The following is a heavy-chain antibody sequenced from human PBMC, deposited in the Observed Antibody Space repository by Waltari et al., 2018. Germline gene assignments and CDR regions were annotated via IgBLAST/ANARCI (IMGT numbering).Heavy chain of an antibody. CDR3: ARQDVVLMAAAPTHFDH. Sequence: QVQLQESGPGLVKPSETLSLTCTVSAFSISSGYYWGWIRQPPGKGLEWIGSIYHSGNTYYNPSLKSRVTISVETSKNQFSLKLSSVTAADTAVYYCARQDVVLMAAAPTHFDHWGQGTPVTFSS. J-gene: IGHJ4*02. D-gene: IGHD2-15*01. CDR1: AFSISSGYY. CDR2: IYHSGNT. V-gene: IGHV4-38-2*02.